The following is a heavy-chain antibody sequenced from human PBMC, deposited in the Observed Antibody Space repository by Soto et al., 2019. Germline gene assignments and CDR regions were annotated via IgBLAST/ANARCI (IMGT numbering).Heavy chain of an antibody. CDR3: ARDPGYCSGGTCSSSRNYFDY. D-gene: IGHD2-15*01. CDR2: INAGNGNT. Sequence: ASVKVSCKAAGYTFTSYTMHWVRQAPGQRLEWMGWINAGNGNTKYSQKFQGRVTITRDTSASTAYMELSSLRSEDTAVYSCARDPGYCSGGTCSSSRNYFDYWGQGTLVTAPQ. J-gene: IGHJ4*02. CDR1: GYTFTSYT. V-gene: IGHV1-3*01.